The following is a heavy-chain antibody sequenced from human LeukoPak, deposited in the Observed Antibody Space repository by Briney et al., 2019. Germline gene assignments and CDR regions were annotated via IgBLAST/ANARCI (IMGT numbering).Heavy chain of an antibody. D-gene: IGHD3-10*01. CDR2: ISSSSSYI. Sequence: GGSLRLSCAASGFNFSSYSMNWVRQAPGKGLEWVSSISSSSSYIYYADSVKGRFTISRDNAKNSLYLQRNSLRAEDTAVYYCARDLWFGEELDPWGQGTLVTVSS. CDR1: GFNFSSYS. J-gene: IGHJ5*02. CDR3: ARDLWFGEELDP. V-gene: IGHV3-21*01.